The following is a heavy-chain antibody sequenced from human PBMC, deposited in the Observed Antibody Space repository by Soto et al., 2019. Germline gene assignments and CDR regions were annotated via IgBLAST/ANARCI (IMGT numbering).Heavy chain of an antibody. J-gene: IGHJ4*02. CDR2: ISWNSGSI. D-gene: IGHD3-9*01. V-gene: IGHV3-9*01. CDR1: GFTFDDYA. CDR3: AKDLTISNDILTGLDY. Sequence: EVQLVESGGGLVQPGRSLRLSCAASGFTFDDYAMHWVRQAPGKGLEWVSGISWNSGSIGYADSVKGRFTISRDNAKNSLYLQMNSLRAEDTALYYCAKDLTISNDILTGLDYWGQGTLVTVSS.